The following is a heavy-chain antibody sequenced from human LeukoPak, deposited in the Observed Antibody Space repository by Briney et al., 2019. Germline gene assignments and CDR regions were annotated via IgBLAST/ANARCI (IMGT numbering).Heavy chain of an antibody. J-gene: IGHJ6*02. CDR1: GFTFGSYA. V-gene: IGHV3-30-3*01. Sequence: GRSLRLSCAASGFTFGSYAVHWVRQAPGKGLEWVAVISKDGRNKYYADSVEGRFSISRDNPKNTLYLQMNSLRAEDTAVYYCARDNNYDILTGYPLPYGMDVWGQGTAVTVSS. D-gene: IGHD3-9*01. CDR2: ISKDGRNK. CDR3: ARDNNYDILTGYPLPYGMDV.